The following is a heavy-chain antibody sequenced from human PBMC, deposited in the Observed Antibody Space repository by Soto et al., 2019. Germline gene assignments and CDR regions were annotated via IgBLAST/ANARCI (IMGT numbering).Heavy chain of an antibody. CDR2: IKQDGSEK. CDR1: GFTFSSYW. CDR3: ARVDVVVPAATPYYYYYYMDV. V-gene: IGHV3-7*01. Sequence: GSLRLSCAASGFTFSSYWMSWVRQAPGKGLEWVANIKQDGSEKYYVDSVKGRFTISRDNAKNSLYLQMNSLRAEDTAVYYCARVDVVVPAATPYYYYYYMDVWGKGTTVTVSS. J-gene: IGHJ6*03. D-gene: IGHD2-2*01.